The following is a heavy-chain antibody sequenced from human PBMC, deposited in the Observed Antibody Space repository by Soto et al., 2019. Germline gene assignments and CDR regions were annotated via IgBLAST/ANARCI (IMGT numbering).Heavy chain of an antibody. Sequence: ASVKVSCKASGYTFTSYYMHWVRQAPGQGLEWMGIINPSGGSTSYAQKFQGRVTMTRDTSTSTVYMELSSLRSEDTAVYYCARDLSIAARRGVPGGYWGQGTLVKVSS. D-gene: IGHD6-6*01. CDR2: INPSGGST. CDR3: ARDLSIAARRGVPGGY. J-gene: IGHJ4*02. CDR1: GYTFTSYY. V-gene: IGHV1-46*01.